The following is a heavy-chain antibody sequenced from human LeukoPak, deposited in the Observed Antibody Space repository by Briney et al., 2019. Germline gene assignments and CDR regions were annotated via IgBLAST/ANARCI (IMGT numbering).Heavy chain of an antibody. CDR2: IKQDGREK. V-gene: IGHV3-7*01. J-gene: IGHJ6*03. CDR1: GFTFNKFW. CDR3: ARDCSSTSCYYYYMDV. Sequence: GGSLRLSCAASGFTFNKFWMSWVRQAPGKGPEWVANIKQDGREKYYVDSVKGRFTISRDNAKNSLYLQMNSLRAEDTAVYYCARDCSSTSCYYYYMDVWGKGTTVTVSS. D-gene: IGHD2-2*01.